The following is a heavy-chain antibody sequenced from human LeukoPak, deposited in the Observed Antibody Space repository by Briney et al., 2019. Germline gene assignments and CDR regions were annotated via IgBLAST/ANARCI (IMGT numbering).Heavy chain of an antibody. J-gene: IGHJ4*02. V-gene: IGHV3-21*01. D-gene: IGHD3-10*01. CDR1: GFTFSSYS. CDR2: ISSSSSYI. CDR3: ARDMWFGELPDH. Sequence: GGSLRLSCAASGFTFSSYSMNWVRQAPGKGLEWVSSISSSSSYIYYADSVKGRFTISRDNAKNSLYLQMNSLRAEDTAVYYCARDMWFGELPDHWGQGTLVTVSS.